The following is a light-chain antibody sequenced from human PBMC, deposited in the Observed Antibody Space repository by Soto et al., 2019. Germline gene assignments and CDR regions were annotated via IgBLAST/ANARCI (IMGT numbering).Light chain of an antibody. Sequence: EIVMTQYPATLSVSPGEGATLSCRASQSVGSNLAWYQQKPGQAPRLLIYGASTRATDVPARFSGSGSVTEFTLTISSLQSEDFAVYCCQQYHNWPPPSGPGTTVDNK. V-gene: IGKV3-15*01. CDR2: GAS. CDR3: QQYHNWPPP. CDR1: QSVGSN. J-gene: IGKJ3*01.